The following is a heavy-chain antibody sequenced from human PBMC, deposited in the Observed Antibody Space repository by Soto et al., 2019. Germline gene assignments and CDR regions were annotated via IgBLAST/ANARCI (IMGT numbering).Heavy chain of an antibody. CDR3: ARHDNMTIGCRDFEY. Sequence: QVQLQESGPGLVKPSGTLSLACSVSGDSISSNNWWRWVRQPPGKGLEWIGEVAHSGSVHYNPSFKSRLALAVDKSTNQCLLQLTPVPPADTAVYFCARHDNMTIGCRDFEYWGQGTVVTVSS. J-gene: IGHJ4*02. CDR1: GDSISSNNW. CDR2: VAHSGSV. D-gene: IGHD5-12*01. V-gene: IGHV4-4*02.